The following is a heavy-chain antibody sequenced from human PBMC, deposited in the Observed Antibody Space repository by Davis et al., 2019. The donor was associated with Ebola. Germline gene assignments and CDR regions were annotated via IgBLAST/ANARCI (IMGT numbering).Heavy chain of an antibody. J-gene: IGHJ4*02. D-gene: IGHD3-9*01. CDR1: GDSISSRNW. CDR3: ARSHSDWLLPFDY. Sequence: MPSETLSLTCAVSGDSISSRNWWSWVRQFPEKGLEWIGEIYQSGTTNYNPSLKSRVTISIDKFKNQFSLRLSSVTAADTAVYYCARSHSDWLLPFDYWGQGTLATVSS. V-gene: IGHV4-4*02. CDR2: IYQSGTT.